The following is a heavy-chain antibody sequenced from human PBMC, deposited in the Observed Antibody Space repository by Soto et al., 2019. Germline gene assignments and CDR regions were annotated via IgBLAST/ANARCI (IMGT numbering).Heavy chain of an antibody. Sequence: ASVKLSCKASGYIFTDYYMHWVRQAPGQGLEWMGGIIPIFGTANYAQKFQGRVTITADESTSTAYMELSSLRSEDTAVYYCARVRGYSGYDLGRSNWFDPWGQGTLVTVSS. D-gene: IGHD5-12*01. J-gene: IGHJ5*02. CDR1: GYIFTDYY. CDR3: ARVRGYSGYDLGRSNWFDP. V-gene: IGHV1-69*13. CDR2: IIPIFGTA.